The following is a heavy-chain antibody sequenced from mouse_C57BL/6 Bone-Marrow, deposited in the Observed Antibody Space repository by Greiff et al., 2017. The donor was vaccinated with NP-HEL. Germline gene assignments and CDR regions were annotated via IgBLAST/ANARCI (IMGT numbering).Heavy chain of an antibody. CDR1: GFTFSDYY. CDR2: INYDGSST. D-gene: IGHD2-4*01. V-gene: IGHV5-16*01. J-gene: IGHJ4*01. CDR3: AREGGLRRRTYAMDY. Sequence: EVQLVESEGGLVQPGSSMKLSCTASGFTFSDYYMAWVRQVPEKGPEWVANINYDGSSTYYLDSLKSRFIISRDNAKNILYLQMSSLKSEDTATYYCAREGGLRRRTYAMDYWGQGTSVTVSS.